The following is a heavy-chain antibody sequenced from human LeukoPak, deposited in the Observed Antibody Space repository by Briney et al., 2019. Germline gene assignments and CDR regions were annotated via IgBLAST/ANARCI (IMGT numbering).Heavy chain of an antibody. CDR3: ATVVVAAHLNWFDP. J-gene: IGHJ5*02. CDR1: GYTFTSYY. Sequence: ASVKVSCKASGYTFTSYYMHWVRQAPGQGLEWMGIINPSGGSTSYAQKFQGRVTMTRDTSISTAYMELSRLRSDDTAVYYCATVVVAAHLNWFDPWGQGTLVTVSS. V-gene: IGHV1-46*01. D-gene: IGHD2-15*01. CDR2: INPSGGST.